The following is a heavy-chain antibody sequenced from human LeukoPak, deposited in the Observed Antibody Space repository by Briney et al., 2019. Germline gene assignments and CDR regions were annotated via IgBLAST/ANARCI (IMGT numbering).Heavy chain of an antibody. J-gene: IGHJ4*02. Sequence: GGSLTLSCAASGLTFSIYAMSWVRQAPGKGRQWLSSITRSGDGTFHTASVKGRFTISRDNSETMLYLQMNSLRVEDTAVYFCAKDRPNYYGSNGHYYRRDGDYWGQGTLVTVSS. V-gene: IGHV3-23*01. D-gene: IGHD3-22*01. CDR2: ITRSGDGT. CDR1: GLTFSIYA. CDR3: AKDRPNYYGSNGHYYRRDGDY.